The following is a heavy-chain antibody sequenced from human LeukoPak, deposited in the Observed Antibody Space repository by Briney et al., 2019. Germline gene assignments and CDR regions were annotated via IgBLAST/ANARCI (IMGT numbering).Heavy chain of an antibody. CDR1: GFTISTNY. CDR3: ARATTVTTDFEY. D-gene: IGHD4-17*01. CDR2: IYSGGTT. V-gene: IGHV3-66*01. Sequence: GGSLRLSCAASGFTISTNYMSWVRQPPGKGLEWVSIIYSGGTTYYADSVKGRFTISRDNSQNTLFLQMNSLRAEDTAVYYCARATTVTTDFEYWGQGTLVTVSS. J-gene: IGHJ4*02.